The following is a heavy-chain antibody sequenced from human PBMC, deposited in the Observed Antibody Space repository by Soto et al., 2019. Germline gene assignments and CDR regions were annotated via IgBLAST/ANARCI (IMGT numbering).Heavy chain of an antibody. Sequence: SETLSLTCAVSGGSISSGGYSWSWIRQPPGKGPEWIGYIYHSGSTYYNPSLKSRVTISVDRSKNQFSLKPSSVTAADTAVYYCARNNIVATILFDYWGQGTLVTVSS. D-gene: IGHD5-12*01. CDR1: GGSISSGGYS. CDR2: IYHSGST. V-gene: IGHV4-30-2*01. CDR3: ARNNIVATILFDY. J-gene: IGHJ4*02.